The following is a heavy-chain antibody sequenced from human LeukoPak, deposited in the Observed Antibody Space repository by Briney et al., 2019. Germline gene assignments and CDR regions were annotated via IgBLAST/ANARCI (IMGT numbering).Heavy chain of an antibody. D-gene: IGHD1-26*01. J-gene: IGHJ4*02. CDR3: ARGIVGANYFDY. V-gene: IGHV4-4*07. CDR1: GGSISIYY. CDR2: IYTSGST. Sequence: SETLSLTCTVSGGSISIYYWNWIRQPAGKGLEWIGRIYTSGSTNYNPSLKSRVTMSVDTSKNQFSLKLSSVTAADTAVYYCARGIVGANYFDYWGQGTLVTVSS.